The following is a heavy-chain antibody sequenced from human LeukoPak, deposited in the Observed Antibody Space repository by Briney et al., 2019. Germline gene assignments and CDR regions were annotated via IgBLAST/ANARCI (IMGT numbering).Heavy chain of an antibody. V-gene: IGHV1-69*13. Sequence: SVKVSFKASGGTFSSYAISWVRRAPGQGLEWMGGIIPIFGTANYAQKFQGRVTITADESTSTAYMELSSLRSEDTAVYYCASPPLGYCSGGSWYSGRYYYYGMDVWGQGTTVTVSS. CDR2: IIPIFGTA. CDR1: GGTFSSYA. J-gene: IGHJ6*02. D-gene: IGHD2-15*01. CDR3: ASPPLGYCSGGSWYSGRYYYYGMDV.